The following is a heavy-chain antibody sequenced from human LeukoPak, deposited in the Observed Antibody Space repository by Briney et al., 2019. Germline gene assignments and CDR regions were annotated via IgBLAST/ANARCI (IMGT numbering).Heavy chain of an antibody. D-gene: IGHD3-10*01. Sequence: ASVKVSCKASGYTFIAYHMHWVRQAPGQGLEWMGIINPSGGSTSYAQKFQGRVTMTRDTSTSTVYMELSSLRSEDTAVYYCARAVGYYGSGSSNDYWGQGTLVTVSS. V-gene: IGHV1-46*01. CDR3: ARAVGYYGSGSSNDY. CDR2: INPSGGST. CDR1: GYTFIAYH. J-gene: IGHJ4*02.